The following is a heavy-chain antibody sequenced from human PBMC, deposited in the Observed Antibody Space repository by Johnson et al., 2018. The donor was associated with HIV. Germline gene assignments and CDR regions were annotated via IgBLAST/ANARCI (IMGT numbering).Heavy chain of an antibody. CDR3: ARVGWATSDAFDI. D-gene: IGHD5-12*01. V-gene: IGHV3-15*05. CDR2: IKSKTDGGTT. J-gene: IGHJ3*02. Sequence: VQLVESGGGVVQPGRSLRLSCAASGFTFSSYAMHWVRQAPGKGLEWVGRIKSKTDGGTTDYAAPVKGRFTISRDDSKNTLYLQMNSLRAEDTALYYCARVGWATSDAFDIWGQVTMVTVSS. CDR1: GFTFSSYA.